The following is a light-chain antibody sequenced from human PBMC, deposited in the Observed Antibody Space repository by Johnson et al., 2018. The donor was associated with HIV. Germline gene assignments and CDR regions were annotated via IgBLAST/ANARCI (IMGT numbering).Light chain of an antibody. CDR3: GTWDSSLSAGPYV. CDR2: DNN. CDR1: SSNIGNNY. Sequence: QAVLTQPPSVSAAPGQKVTISCSGSSSNIGNNYVSWYQQLPGTAPKLLIYDNNKRPSGIPDRFSGSKSGTSATLCITGLQTGDEADYYCGTWDSSLSAGPYVFGTGTKVTVL. V-gene: IGLV1-51*01. J-gene: IGLJ1*01.